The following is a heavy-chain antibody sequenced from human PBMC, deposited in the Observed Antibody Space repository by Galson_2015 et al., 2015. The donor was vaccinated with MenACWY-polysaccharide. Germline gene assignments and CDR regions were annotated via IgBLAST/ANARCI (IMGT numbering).Heavy chain of an antibody. CDR3: ARVSAQDCSGGSCYSRADY. V-gene: IGHV4-34*01. D-gene: IGHD2-15*01. Sequence: SETLSLTCAVYGGSFSGYYWSWIRQPPGKGLEWIGEINHSGSTNYNPSLKSRVTISVDTSKNQFSLKLSSVTAADTAVYYCARVSAQDCSGGSCYSRADYWGQGTLVTVSS. J-gene: IGHJ4*02. CDR1: GGSFSGYY. CDR2: INHSGST.